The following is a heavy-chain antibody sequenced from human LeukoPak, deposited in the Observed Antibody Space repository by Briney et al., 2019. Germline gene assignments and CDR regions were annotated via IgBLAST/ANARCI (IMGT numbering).Heavy chain of an antibody. CDR3: ARVIRDWSRSNWFDP. V-gene: IGHV4-34*01. CDR1: GGSFSGYY. D-gene: IGHD2-2*01. J-gene: IGHJ5*02. Sequence: SETLSLTCAVYGGSFSGYYWSWIRQPPGKGLEWIGEINHSGSTNYNPSLKSRVTISVDTSKNQFSLKLSSVTAADTAVYYCARVIRDWSRSNWFDPWGQGTLVTVSS. CDR2: INHSGST.